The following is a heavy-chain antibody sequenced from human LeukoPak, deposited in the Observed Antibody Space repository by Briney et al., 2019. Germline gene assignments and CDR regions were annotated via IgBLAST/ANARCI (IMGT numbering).Heavy chain of an antibody. CDR1: GGTFSSYA. V-gene: IGHV1-69*01. D-gene: IGHD6-6*01. CDR3: VRGPSFYYYYYDMDV. J-gene: IGHJ6*02. CDR2: IIPIFGTA. Sequence: ASVKVSCKASGGTFSSYAISWVRQAPGQGLEWMGGIIPIFGTANYAQKFQGRVTITADESTSTAYMELSSLRAEDTAVYYCVRGPSFYYYYYDMDVWGQGTTVTVSS.